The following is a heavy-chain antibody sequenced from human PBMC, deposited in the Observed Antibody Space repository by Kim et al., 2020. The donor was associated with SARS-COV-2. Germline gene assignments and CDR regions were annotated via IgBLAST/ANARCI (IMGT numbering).Heavy chain of an antibody. CDR3: VALYSGSYSAPDY. J-gene: IGHJ4*02. Sequence: GGSLRLSCAASGFTFSSYEMNWVRQAPGKGLEWVSYIASSGTIKYADSVKGRFTISRDNAKNSLYLQMDRLRAEDTADYYCVALYSGSYSAPDYWGPGTLVTVSS. D-gene: IGHD1-26*01. V-gene: IGHV3-48*03. CDR2: IASSGTI. CDR1: GFTFSSYE.